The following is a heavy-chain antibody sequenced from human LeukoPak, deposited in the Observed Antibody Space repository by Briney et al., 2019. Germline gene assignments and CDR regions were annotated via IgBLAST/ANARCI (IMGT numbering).Heavy chain of an antibody. CDR1: GYTFTIYN. CDR3: ARENVEMATIFSDY. V-gene: IGHV1-46*01. CDR2: INPSGGST. D-gene: IGHD5-24*01. Sequence: SSVTVSFTASGYTFTIYNMHWVRQAPAQGMEWMGMINPSGGSTNYAQKFQGRVTFTTDTSTSTVYMELSSLRSEDTAVYYCARENVEMATIFSDYWGQGTLVTASS. J-gene: IGHJ4*02.